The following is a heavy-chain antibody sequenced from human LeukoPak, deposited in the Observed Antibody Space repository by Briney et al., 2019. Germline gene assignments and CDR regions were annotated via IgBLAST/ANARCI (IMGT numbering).Heavy chain of an antibody. CDR3: AREWEHTWRGAFNI. J-gene: IGHJ3*02. Sequence: GGSLRLSCAASGFTVSSNYMSWVRKAPGKGLEWVSVIYSGGSTYYADSVKGRFTISRDNSKNTLYLQMNSLRAEDTAVYYCAREWEHTWRGAFNIWGQGTMVTVSS. CDR1: GFTVSSNY. V-gene: IGHV3-53*01. D-gene: IGHD1-26*01. CDR2: IYSGGST.